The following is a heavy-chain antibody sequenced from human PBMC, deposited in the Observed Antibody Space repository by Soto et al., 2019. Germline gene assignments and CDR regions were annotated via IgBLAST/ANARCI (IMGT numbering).Heavy chain of an antibody. CDR3: ARHVARIGRTKSITGTTYYWFDP. CDR2: IYPGDSDT. J-gene: IGHJ5*02. Sequence: PGESLKISCKGSGYSFTSYWIGWVRQMPGKGLEWMGIIYPGDSDTRYSPSFQGQVTISADKSISTAYLQWSSLKASDTAMYYCARHVARIGRTKSITGTTYYWFDPWGQGTLVTVSS. V-gene: IGHV5-51*01. CDR1: GYSFTSYW. D-gene: IGHD1-20*01.